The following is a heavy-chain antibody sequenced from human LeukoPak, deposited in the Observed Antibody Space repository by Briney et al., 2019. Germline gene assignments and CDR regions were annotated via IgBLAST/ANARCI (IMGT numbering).Heavy chain of an antibody. CDR3: ARIRRVGSVFGVGYFEY. CDR1: GYRFTSYW. V-gene: IGHV5-51*01. D-gene: IGHD1-26*01. Sequence: SGESLKISCKGSGYRFTSYWIGWVRQVPGKGLEWMGIIFPDDSDTRYSPSFQGQVTISADKSISTAYLHWSSLEASDTAMYYCARIRRVGSVFGVGYFEYWGQGTLVTVSS. CDR2: IFPDDSDT. J-gene: IGHJ4*02.